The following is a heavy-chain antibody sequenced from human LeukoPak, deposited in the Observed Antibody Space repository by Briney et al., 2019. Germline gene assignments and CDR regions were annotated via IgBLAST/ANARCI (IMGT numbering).Heavy chain of an antibody. D-gene: IGHD5-24*01. J-gene: IGHJ4*02. Sequence: PSETLSLTCAVSGGSISSGGYSWSWIRQPPGKGLEWIGYIYHSGSTYYNPSLKSRVTISVDRSKNQFSLKLSSVTAADTAAYYCARVEMATAGFDYWGQGTLVTVSS. CDR2: IYHSGST. CDR1: GGSISSGGYS. V-gene: IGHV4-30-2*01. CDR3: ARVEMATAGFDY.